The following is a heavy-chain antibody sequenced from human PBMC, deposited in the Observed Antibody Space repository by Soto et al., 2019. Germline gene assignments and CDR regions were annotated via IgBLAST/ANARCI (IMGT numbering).Heavy chain of an antibody. CDR3: ARGEDAFFYDGLDV. J-gene: IGHJ6*02. CDR2: IYDTGISGYTPST. Sequence: QVQLQESGPRLVKPSATLSLTCTVSGGSITSSYWSWIRRPPGKGLEWIAYIYDTGISGYTPSTSYNPSLKSRVTMSVDTSKSQFCLKLTSVTAADTAVYYCARGEDAFFYDGLDVWGQGITVTVSS. CDR1: GGSITSSY. V-gene: IGHV4-59*01.